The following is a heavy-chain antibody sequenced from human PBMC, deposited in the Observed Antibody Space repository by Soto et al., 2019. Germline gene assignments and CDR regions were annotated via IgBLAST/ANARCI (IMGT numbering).Heavy chain of an antibody. D-gene: IGHD1-26*01. J-gene: IGHJ5*02. Sequence: PSETLSLTCTVSGGSISSGGYYWSWIRQHPGKGLKWIGYIYYSGSTYYNPSLKSRVTISVDTSKNQFSLKLSSVTAADTAVYYCARGYYKRRTSGSYYVWFDPWGQGTLVTVSS. CDR3: ARGYYKRRTSGSYYVWFDP. CDR2: IYYSGST. V-gene: IGHV4-31*03. CDR1: GGSISSGGYY.